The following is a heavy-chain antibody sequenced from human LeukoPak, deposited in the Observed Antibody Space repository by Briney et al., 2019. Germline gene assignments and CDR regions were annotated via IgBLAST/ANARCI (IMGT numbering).Heavy chain of an antibody. D-gene: IGHD6-13*01. CDR1: GGTFSSYA. V-gene: IGHV1-69*06. CDR2: IIPIFGTA. J-gene: IGHJ4*02. Sequence: ASVTVSCKASGGTFSSYAISWVRQAPGQGLERMGGIIPIFGTANYAQKFQGRVTITADKSTSTAYMELSSLRSEDTAVYYCARDTAGYSSSWSIDYWGQGTLVTVSS. CDR3: ARDTAGYSSSWSIDY.